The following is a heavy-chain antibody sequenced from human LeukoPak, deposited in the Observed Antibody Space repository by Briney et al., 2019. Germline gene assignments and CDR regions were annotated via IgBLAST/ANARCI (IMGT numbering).Heavy chain of an antibody. Sequence: PGGSLRLSCAASGFTFSSYSMNWVRQAPGKGLEWVSSISSSSSYIYYADSVKGRFTISRDNARSSLYLQMNSLRVEDTALYYCARGLGYCSSSKCSPGYYMDVWGKGTTVTVFS. J-gene: IGHJ6*03. D-gene: IGHD2-2*01. CDR1: GFTFSSYS. V-gene: IGHV3-21*06. CDR2: ISSSSSYI. CDR3: ARGLGYCSSSKCSPGYYMDV.